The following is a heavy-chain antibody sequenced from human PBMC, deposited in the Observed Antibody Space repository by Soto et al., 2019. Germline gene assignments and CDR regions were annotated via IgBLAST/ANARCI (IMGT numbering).Heavy chain of an antibody. J-gene: IGHJ6*02. CDR3: ARDQGGGATSNYYYGMDV. Sequence: PSETLSLTCTVSGGSVSSGSYYWSWIRQPPGKGLEWIGYIYYSGSTNYNPSLKSRVTISVDTSKNQFSLKLSSVTAADTALYYCARDQGGGATSNYYYGMDVWGQGTTVTVSS. V-gene: IGHV4-61*01. CDR2: IYYSGST. CDR1: GGSVSSGSYY. D-gene: IGHD1-26*01.